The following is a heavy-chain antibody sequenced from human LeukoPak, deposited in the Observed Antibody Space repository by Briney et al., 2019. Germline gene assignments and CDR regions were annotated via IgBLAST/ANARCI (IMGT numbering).Heavy chain of an antibody. V-gene: IGHV3-30*04. D-gene: IGHD4-11*01. CDR3: ARDGYDYSNWGYFDY. CDR1: GFTFSKYA. Sequence: GGSLRLSCAASGFTFSKYAMHWVRQAPGKGLEWVAVISYDGSNKYYADSVKGRFTISRDNSKNTLYVQMNSLRAEDTAVYYCARDGYDYSNWGYFDYWGQGTLVTVSS. CDR2: ISYDGSNK. J-gene: IGHJ4*02.